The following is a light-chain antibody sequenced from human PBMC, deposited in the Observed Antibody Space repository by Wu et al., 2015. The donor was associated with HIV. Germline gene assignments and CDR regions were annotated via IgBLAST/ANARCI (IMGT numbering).Light chain of an antibody. CDR1: QSIEDW. Sequence: DIQMTQSPSTLSASVGDRVTITCRASQSIEDWLAWYQQKPGKAPKLLIYKASTLESGVPSRFSGSGSGTEFTLTISSLQTEDFATYYCQQSYSTPYTFGQGTKLEI. J-gene: IGKJ2*01. CDR2: KAS. V-gene: IGKV1-5*03. CDR3: QQSYSTPYT.